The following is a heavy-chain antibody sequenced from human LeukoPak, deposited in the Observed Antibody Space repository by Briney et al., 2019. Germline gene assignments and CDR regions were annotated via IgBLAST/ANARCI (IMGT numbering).Heavy chain of an antibody. J-gene: IGHJ4*02. Sequence: SETLSLTCTVSGGSISSYYWSWIRQPPGKGLEWIGYIYYSGSTNYNPSLKSRVTISVDTSKNQFSLRLRSVTAADTAVYYCARVTGYMVEDYFDSWGQGTLVTVSS. CDR2: IYYSGST. D-gene: IGHD6-13*01. CDR3: ARVTGYMVEDYFDS. V-gene: IGHV4-59*01. CDR1: GGSISSYY.